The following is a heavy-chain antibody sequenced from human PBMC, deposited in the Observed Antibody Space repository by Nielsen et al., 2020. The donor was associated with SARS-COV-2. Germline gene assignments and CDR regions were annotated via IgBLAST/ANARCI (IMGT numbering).Heavy chain of an antibody. J-gene: IGHJ4*02. CDR1: GFTFSTYA. D-gene: IGHD6-19*01. CDR3: AKGQQWLDELDY. CDR2: IIGSGGRT. V-gene: IGHV3-23*01. Sequence: GESLKISCAASGFTFSTYAMTWVRQAPGKGLEWVSGIIGSGGRTHYSDSVKGRFTISKDMSKNTLYLQMNSLRAEDTAVYFCAKGQQWLDELDYWGQGTLVTVSS.